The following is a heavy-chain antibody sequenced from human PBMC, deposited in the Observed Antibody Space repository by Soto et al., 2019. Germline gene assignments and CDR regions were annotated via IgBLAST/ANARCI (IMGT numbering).Heavy chain of an antibody. V-gene: IGHV4-31*03. CDR1: GVSISSGGYY. CDR2: IYHSGST. J-gene: IGHJ4*02. D-gene: IGHD3-3*01. Sequence: PSETLSLTCTVSGVSISSGGYYWNWIRQHPGKGLEWIGYIYHSGSTYYNPSLKSRVIISIDTSKNQFSLNLTSVTAADTAVYYCARDARFLEWLDVHDYWGQGTLVTVPQ. CDR3: ARDARFLEWLDVHDY.